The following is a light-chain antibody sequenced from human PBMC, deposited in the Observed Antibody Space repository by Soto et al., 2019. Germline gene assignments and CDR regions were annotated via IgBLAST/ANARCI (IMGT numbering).Light chain of an antibody. CDR3: QQYGGSPRIT. Sequence: EIVLTQSPGTLSLSPGERATLSCRSSERLSSVYLAWYQQRPGQPPRLLIYGASNGATGIPDRFSGSGSGTDFTLIINRLEPEDAAIYYCQQYGGSPRITFGQGTRLEIK. J-gene: IGKJ5*01. CDR1: ERLSSVY. CDR2: GAS. V-gene: IGKV3-20*01.